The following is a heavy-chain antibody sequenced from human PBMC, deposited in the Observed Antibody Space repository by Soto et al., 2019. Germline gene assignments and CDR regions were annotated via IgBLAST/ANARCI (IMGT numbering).Heavy chain of an antibody. CDR1: GGSISSGGYS. D-gene: IGHD3-22*01. CDR3: ARSPDSSGYYPRWYYYGMDV. CDR2: IYHSGST. V-gene: IGHV4-30-2*01. J-gene: IGHJ6*02. Sequence: SETLSLTCAVSGGSISSGGYSWNWIRQPPGKGLEWIGYIYHSGSTLYNPSLKSRVTISVDKSKNQFSLKLSSVTAADTAVYYCARSPDSSGYYPRWYYYGMDVWGQGTTVT.